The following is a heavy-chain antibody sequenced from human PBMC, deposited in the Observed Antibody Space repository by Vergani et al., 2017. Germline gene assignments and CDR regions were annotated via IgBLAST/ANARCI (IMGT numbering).Heavy chain of an antibody. Sequence: QVQLVQPGAEVKKPGSSVKVSCKASGGTFSSYTISWVRKAPGQGLEWMGRIIPILGIANYAQKFQGRVTITADKSTSTAYMELSSLRSENTAVYDCASICGGLRTNTMRYYCYGMDVWGEGTMVTVSS. CDR1: GGTFSSYT. CDR3: ASICGGLRTNTMRYYCYGMDV. CDR2: IIPILGIA. V-gene: IGHV1-69*02. D-gene: IGHD4-17*01. J-gene: IGHJ6*04.